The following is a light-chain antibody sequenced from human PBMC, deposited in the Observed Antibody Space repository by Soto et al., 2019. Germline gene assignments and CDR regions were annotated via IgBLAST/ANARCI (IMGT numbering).Light chain of an antibody. CDR1: QDISNN. V-gene: IGKV1-33*01. CDR2: DAF. Sequence: DIQMTQSPSSLSASVGDRVTITCQASQDISNNLNWFQQKPGKAPKLLIYDAFNLETRVPSRFSGSGSGTDFTFTISSLQPEDIATYYCQHYENVPYNFGQGTKLEIK. CDR3: QHYENVPYN. J-gene: IGKJ2*01.